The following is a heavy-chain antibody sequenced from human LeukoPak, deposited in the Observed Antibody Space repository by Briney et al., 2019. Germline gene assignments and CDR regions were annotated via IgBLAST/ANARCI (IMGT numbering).Heavy chain of an antibody. V-gene: IGHV3-21*04. Sequence: GGSLRLSCIATGFTFSNFGMAWVRQSPGQGLEWVSTISGDGNNVHQADSVKGRFTVSRDNSKNTLYLQMNSLRADDTAVYYCAREILRDGSYLIEDWGQGILVTVSS. CDR1: GFTFSNFG. J-gene: IGHJ4*02. D-gene: IGHD1-26*01. CDR3: AREILRDGSYLIED. CDR2: ISGDGNNV.